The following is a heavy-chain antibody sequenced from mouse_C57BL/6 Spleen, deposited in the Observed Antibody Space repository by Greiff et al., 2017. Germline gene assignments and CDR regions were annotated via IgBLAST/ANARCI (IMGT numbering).Heavy chain of an antibody. CDR1: GFSLTSYG. Sequence: VKLQESGPGLVQPSQSLSITCTVSGFSLTSYGVHWVRQSPGKGLEWLGVIWRGGSTDYNAAFMSRLSITKDNSKSQVFFKMNSLQADDTAIYYCAKRFTTVVATDYYAMDYWGQGTSVTVSS. CDR2: IWRGGST. CDR3: AKRFTTVVATDYYAMDY. J-gene: IGHJ4*01. V-gene: IGHV2-5*01. D-gene: IGHD1-1*01.